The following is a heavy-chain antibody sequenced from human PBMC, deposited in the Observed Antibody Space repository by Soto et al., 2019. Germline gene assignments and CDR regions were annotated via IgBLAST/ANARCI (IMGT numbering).Heavy chain of an antibody. Sequence: PGGSLRLSCAASGFTFSSYAMSWVRQAPGKGLEWVSAISGSGGSTYYADSVKGRFTISRDNSKNTLYLQMNSLRAEDTAVYYCAKDPRGRWHDILTGYYGYYFDYWGQGTLVTVSS. V-gene: IGHV3-23*01. CDR1: GFTFSSYA. D-gene: IGHD3-9*01. CDR2: ISGSGGST. CDR3: AKDPRGRWHDILTGYYGYYFDY. J-gene: IGHJ4*02.